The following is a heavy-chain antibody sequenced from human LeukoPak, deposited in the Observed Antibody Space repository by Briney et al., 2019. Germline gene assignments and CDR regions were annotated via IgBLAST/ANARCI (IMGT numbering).Heavy chain of an antibody. Sequence: GRSLRLSCAASGFTFSSYGMHWVRQAPGKGLEWVAVMWFDGSNIYYADSVKGRFTISRDNSKNTLYLQMDSLRAEDTAVYYCTVPASGGNWFDPWGPGTLVTVSS. CDR2: MWFDGSNI. V-gene: IGHV3-33*01. J-gene: IGHJ5*02. D-gene: IGHD2-2*01. CDR3: TVPASGGNWFDP. CDR1: GFTFSSYG.